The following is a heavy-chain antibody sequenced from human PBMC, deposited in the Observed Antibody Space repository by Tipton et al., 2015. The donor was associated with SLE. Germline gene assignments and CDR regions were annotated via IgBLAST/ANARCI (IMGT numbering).Heavy chain of an antibody. J-gene: IGHJ5*02. CDR2: IYTSGIT. D-gene: IGHD3-10*01. CDR3: ARVKGSGKRNWFDP. Sequence: TLSLTCSVSGGSVSGYFWSWIRQPAGRRLEWIGRIYTSGITNYNPSLKSRVTMSVDTSKNQFSLKLSSVTAADTAVYYCARVKGSGKRNWFDPWGQGTLVTVSS. V-gene: IGHV4-4*07. CDR1: GGSVSGYF.